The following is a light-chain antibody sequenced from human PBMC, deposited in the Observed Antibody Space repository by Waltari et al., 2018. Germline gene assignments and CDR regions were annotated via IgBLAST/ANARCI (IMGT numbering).Light chain of an antibody. V-gene: IGKV3-20*01. CDR1: QSFSSSY. CDR3: QQYNTWYT. Sequence: IVLTQSPGTLSLSPGERATLSCRASQSFSSSYLAWYQHKPGQAPRLLIYAASSRAAGIPDRSSGSGSGTDFTLTIGRLEPEDSAVYYCQQYNTWYTFGQGTKLEIK. J-gene: IGKJ2*01. CDR2: AAS.